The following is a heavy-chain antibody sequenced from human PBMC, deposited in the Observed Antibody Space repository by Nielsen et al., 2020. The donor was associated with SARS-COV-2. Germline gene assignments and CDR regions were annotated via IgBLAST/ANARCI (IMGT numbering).Heavy chain of an antibody. Sequence: ASVKVSCKASGYTFTGYYMHWVRQAPGQGLEWMGWINPNSGGTNYAQKFQGRVTMTRDTSISTAYMELSRLRSDDTAVYYCAGKGGYLTTTNPFDYWGQGVMVTVSS. CDR1: GYTFTGYY. D-gene: IGHD2-2*03. J-gene: IGHJ4*02. V-gene: IGHV1-2*02. CDR2: INPNSGGT. CDR3: AGKGGYLTTTNPFDY.